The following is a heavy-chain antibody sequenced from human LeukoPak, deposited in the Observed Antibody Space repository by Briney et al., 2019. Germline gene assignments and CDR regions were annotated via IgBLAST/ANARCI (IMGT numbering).Heavy chain of an antibody. D-gene: IGHD5-24*01. CDR1: GFTFSSYA. V-gene: IGHV3-23*01. CDR3: AKAPPRDGYNYGPWSYFDY. CDR2: ISGSGGST. Sequence: SGGSLRLSCAASGFTFSSYAMSWVRQAPGKGLEWVSAISGSGGSTYYADSVKGRFTISRDNSKNTLYLQMNSLRAEDTAVYYCAKAPPRDGYNYGPWSYFDYWGQGTLVTVSS. J-gene: IGHJ4*02.